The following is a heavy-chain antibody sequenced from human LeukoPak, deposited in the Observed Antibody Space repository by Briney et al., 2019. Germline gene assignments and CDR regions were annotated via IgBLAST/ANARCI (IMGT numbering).Heavy chain of an antibody. V-gene: IGHV1-18*01. CDR1: GYTFTSYG. CDR3: AREPGYYGSGSYYKYPFDY. CDR2: ISAYNGNT. Sequence: GASVTVSCTPSGYTFTSYGISWVRQAPGQGLEWMGWISAYNGNTNYAQKLQGRVTMTTDTSTSTAYMELRSLRSDDTAVYYCAREPGYYGSGSYYKYPFDYWGQGTLVTVSS. D-gene: IGHD3-10*01. J-gene: IGHJ4*02.